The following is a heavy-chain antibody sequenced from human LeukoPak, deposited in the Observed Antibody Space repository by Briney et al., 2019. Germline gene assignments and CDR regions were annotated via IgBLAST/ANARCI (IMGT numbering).Heavy chain of an antibody. Sequence: SVKVSCKASGGTXSSXAIXXVXQXPGQGXXWXGXIIPILGIANYAQXFQGRVTITADKSTSTAYMELSSLRSEDTAVYYCARGYYYGSGSYPLDYWGQGTLVTVSS. CDR2: IIPILGIA. D-gene: IGHD3-10*01. J-gene: IGHJ4*02. CDR1: GGTXSSXA. CDR3: ARGYYYGSGSYPLDY. V-gene: IGHV1-69*04.